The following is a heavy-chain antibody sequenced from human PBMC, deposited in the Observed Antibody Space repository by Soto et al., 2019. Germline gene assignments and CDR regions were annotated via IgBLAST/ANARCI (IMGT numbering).Heavy chain of an antibody. CDR3: ARHFYDILTGYYYYYYMDV. V-gene: IGHV4-59*08. CDR2: IYYSGST. CDR1: GGSISSYY. D-gene: IGHD3-9*01. Sequence: SETLSLTCTASGGSISSYYWSWIRQPPGKGLEWIGYIYYSGSTNYNPSLKSRVTISVDTSKNQFSLKLSSVTAADTAVYYCARHFYDILTGYYYYYYMDVWGKGTTVTVSS. J-gene: IGHJ6*03.